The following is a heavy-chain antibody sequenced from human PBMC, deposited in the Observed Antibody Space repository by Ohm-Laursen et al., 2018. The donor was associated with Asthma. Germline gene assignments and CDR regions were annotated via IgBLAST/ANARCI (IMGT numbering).Heavy chain of an antibody. D-gene: IGHD2-15*01. CDR3: ARIKGYCSGGSCSEYYFDY. Sequence: ASVKVSCKASGYTFTSYAMHWVRQAPGQRLERMGWINAGNGNTKYSQKFQGRVTITRDTSASTAYMELSSLRSEDTAVYYCARIKGYCSGGSCSEYYFDYWGQGTLVTVSS. CDR2: INAGNGNT. CDR1: GYTFTSYA. J-gene: IGHJ4*02. V-gene: IGHV1-3*01.